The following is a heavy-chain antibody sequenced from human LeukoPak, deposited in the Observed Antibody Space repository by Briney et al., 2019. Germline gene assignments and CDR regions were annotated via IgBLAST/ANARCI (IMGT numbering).Heavy chain of an antibody. J-gene: IGHJ2*01. CDR3: ARDGGSSGYRYFDL. Sequence: SETLSLTCIVSSGSISSGGYYWSWIRQHPGKGLEWIGYISHSGGTLYNPSLKSRVMISLDTSKNQFSLKLTSVTAADTAVNYCARDGGSSGYRYFDLWGRGTLVTVSS. D-gene: IGHD3-22*01. V-gene: IGHV4-31*03. CDR2: ISHSGGT. CDR1: SGSISSGGYY.